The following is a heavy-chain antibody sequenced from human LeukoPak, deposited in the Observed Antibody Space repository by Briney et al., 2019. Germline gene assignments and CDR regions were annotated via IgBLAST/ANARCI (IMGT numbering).Heavy chain of an antibody. D-gene: IGHD2-2*01. CDR3: ASRSSSPRDYYYYMDV. J-gene: IGHJ6*03. CDR2: IYPGDSDT. Sequence: GESLKISCKGSGYSFTSYWIGWVRQMPGKGLEWMGIIYPGDSDTRYSPSFQGQVTISADKSISTAYLQWSSLKASDTAMYYCASRSSSPRDYYYYMDVWGKGTTVTVSS. CDR1: GYSFTSYW. V-gene: IGHV5-51*01.